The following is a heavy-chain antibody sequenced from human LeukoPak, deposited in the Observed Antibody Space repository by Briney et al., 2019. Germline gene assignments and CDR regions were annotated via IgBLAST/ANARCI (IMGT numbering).Heavy chain of an antibody. CDR3: ATGRYVVGVPWAFDI. CDR1: GYTLTELS. D-gene: IGHD2-15*01. J-gene: IGHJ3*02. CDR2: FDPEDGET. V-gene: IGHV1-24*01. Sequence: ASVKGSCKVSGYTLTELSMHWVRQAPGKGLEWMGGFDPEDGETIYAQKFQGRVTMTEDTSTDTAYMELSRLRSEDTAVYYCATGRYVVGVPWAFDIWGQGTMVTVSS.